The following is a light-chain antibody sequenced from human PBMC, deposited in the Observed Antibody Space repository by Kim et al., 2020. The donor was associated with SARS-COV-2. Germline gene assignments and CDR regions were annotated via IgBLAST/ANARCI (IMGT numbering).Light chain of an antibody. Sequence: QLVLTQSPSASASLGASVKLTCTLSSGHSRNAIAWHQQQPERGPRYLMKLNSDGSHTKGDGIPDRFSGSSSGTERYLTISSHQSEDEADYYCQTWDTGILVFGGGTQLTVL. CDR1: SGHSRNA. CDR3: QTWDTGILV. V-gene: IGLV4-69*01. J-gene: IGLJ3*02. CDR2: LNSDGSH.